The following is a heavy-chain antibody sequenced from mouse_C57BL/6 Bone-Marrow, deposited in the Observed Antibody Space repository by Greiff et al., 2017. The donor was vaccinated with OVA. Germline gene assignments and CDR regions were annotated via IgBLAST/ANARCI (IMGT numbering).Heavy chain of an antibody. V-gene: IGHV1-53*01. D-gene: IGHD2-3*01. CDR3: AKGLLLYYAMDY. CDR1: GYTFTSYW. J-gene: IGHJ4*01. CDR2: INPSNGGT. Sequence: QVQLQQPGTELVKPGASVKLSCKASGYTFTSYWMHWVKPRPGQGLAWLGNINPSNGGTNYNEKFKSKATLTVDKSSSTAYMQLSILTSEDSAVYDCAKGLLLYYAMDYGGQGTSVTVSS.